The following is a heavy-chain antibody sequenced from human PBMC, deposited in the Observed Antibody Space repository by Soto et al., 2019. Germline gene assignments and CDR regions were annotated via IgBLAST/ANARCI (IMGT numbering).Heavy chain of an antibody. CDR3: ARGRIAAAPSGMDV. V-gene: IGHV1-18*04. CDR2: ISAYNGNT. Sequence: SVKFSCKASGYTFTSYRIRWVRQAPGQGLEWMGWISAYNGNTNYAQKLQGRVTMTTDTSTSTAYMELRSLRSDDTDVYYCARGRIAAAPSGMDVWGQGTKVTVS. J-gene: IGHJ6*02. D-gene: IGHD6-13*01. CDR1: GYTFTSYR.